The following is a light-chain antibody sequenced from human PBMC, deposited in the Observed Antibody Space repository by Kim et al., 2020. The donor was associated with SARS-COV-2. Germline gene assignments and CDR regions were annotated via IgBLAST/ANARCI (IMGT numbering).Light chain of an antibody. CDR3: SSYTTPSSFI. Sequence: QSALTQPASVFGSPGQSITISCTGTSSDIGGYNYVSWYQQHPDKAPQLVIYDVTKRPSGVSNRFSGSKSGNTASLTISGLQAEDEADYYCSSYTTPSSFIFGRGTKVTVL. CDR1: SSDIGGYNY. CDR2: DVT. V-gene: IGLV2-14*01. J-gene: IGLJ1*01.